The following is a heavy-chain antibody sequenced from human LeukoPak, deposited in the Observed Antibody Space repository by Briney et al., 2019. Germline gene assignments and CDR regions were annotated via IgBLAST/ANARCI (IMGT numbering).Heavy chain of an antibody. J-gene: IGHJ4*02. V-gene: IGHV3-30*04. CDR3: ARDRTDGRGWYDY. Sequence: GRSLRLSCSASGFTFTSYALHWVRQAPGKGLGWVAVILYDGRNKYYADSGKGRFTISRANSKNTPYLQMNSRRAQERAVYYCARDRTDGRGWYDYWSQRTLVTVSS. CDR2: ILYDGRNK. D-gene: IGHD6-19*01. CDR1: GFTFTSYA.